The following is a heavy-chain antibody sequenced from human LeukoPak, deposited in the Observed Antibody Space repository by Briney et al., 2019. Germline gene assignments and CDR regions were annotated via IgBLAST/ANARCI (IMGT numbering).Heavy chain of an antibody. CDR3: ARDSPLDYYYDSSGYYPPRNWFDP. CDR1: GYTFTGYY. CDR2: INPNSGGT. Sequence: ASVKVSRKASGYTFTGYYMHWVRQAPGQGLEWMGWINPNSGGTNYAQKFQGRVTMTRDTSISTAYMELSRLRSDDTAVYYCARDSPLDYYYDSSGYYPPRNWFDPWGQGTLVTVSS. J-gene: IGHJ5*02. D-gene: IGHD3-22*01. V-gene: IGHV1-2*02.